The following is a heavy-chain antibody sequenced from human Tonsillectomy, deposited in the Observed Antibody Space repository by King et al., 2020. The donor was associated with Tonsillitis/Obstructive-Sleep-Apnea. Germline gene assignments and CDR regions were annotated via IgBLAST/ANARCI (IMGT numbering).Heavy chain of an antibody. CDR2: ISSRGSYT. Sequence: VQLVESGGGLVKPGGSLRLSCAASGFTFSDYYMSWIRQAPGKGLEWVSYISSRGSYTNYADSVKGRITISRDNAKNSLYLQMDSLRAEDTAMYDCARGQYCGSGSYYPDYWGQGTLVTVSS. J-gene: IGHJ4*02. V-gene: IGHV3-11*05. CDR1: GFTFSDYY. D-gene: IGHD3-10*01. CDR3: ARGQYCGSGSYYPDY.